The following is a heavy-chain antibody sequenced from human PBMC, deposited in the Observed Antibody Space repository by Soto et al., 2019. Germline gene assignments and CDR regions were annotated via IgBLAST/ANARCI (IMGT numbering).Heavy chain of an antibody. J-gene: IGHJ4*02. V-gene: IGHV1-69*06. CDR1: GVTYNTFA. CDR3: VRAAKRYFDY. CDR2: IIPVLGPA. Sequence: AVKDSCKASGVTYNTFAVSWVRQAPGQGLEWMGGIIPVLGPAFYAQKFQGRVTITADKSTSTAYLELTSLRSEDTAVYYCVRAAKRYFDYWGQGTLVTVSS. D-gene: IGHD6-25*01.